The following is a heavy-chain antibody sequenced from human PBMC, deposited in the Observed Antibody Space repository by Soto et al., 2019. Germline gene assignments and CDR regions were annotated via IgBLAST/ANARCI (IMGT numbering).Heavy chain of an antibody. CDR1: GGTFSSYA. J-gene: IGHJ6*02. CDR3: ARDLGRLVEQHDVESYYGMDV. CDR2: IIPIFGTA. D-gene: IGHD6-13*01. V-gene: IGHV1-69*13. Sequence: ASVKVSCKASGGTFSSYAISWVRQAPGQGLEWMGGIIPIFGTANYAQKFQGRVTITADESTSTAYMELSSLRSEDTAVYYCARDLGRLVEQHDVESYYGMDVWGQGTTVTVSS.